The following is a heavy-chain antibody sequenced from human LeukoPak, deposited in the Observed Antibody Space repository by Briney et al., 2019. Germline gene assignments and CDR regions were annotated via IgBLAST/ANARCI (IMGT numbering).Heavy chain of an antibody. CDR3: ARVGTDTAMARDHYYMDV. Sequence: KSSQTLSLTCTVSGGSISSGGYYWSWIRQPPGKGLEWIGYIYHSGSTYYNPSLKSRVTISVDRSKNQFSLKLSSVTAADTAVYYCARVGTDTAMARDHYYMDVWGKGTTVTVSS. J-gene: IGHJ6*03. CDR1: GGSISSGGYY. V-gene: IGHV4-30-2*01. CDR2: IYHSGST. D-gene: IGHD5-18*01.